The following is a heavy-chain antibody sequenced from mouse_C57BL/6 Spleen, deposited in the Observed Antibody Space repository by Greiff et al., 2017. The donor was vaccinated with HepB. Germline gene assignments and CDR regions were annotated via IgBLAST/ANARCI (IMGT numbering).Heavy chain of an antibody. D-gene: IGHD1-1*01. Sequence: QVQLQQPGAELVRPGSSVKLSCKASGYTFTSYWMHWVKQRPIQGLEWIGNIDPSDSETHYNQKFKDKATLTVDKSSSTAYMQLSSLTSEDSAVYYCARPYGRSYEGYFDYWGQGTTLTVSS. CDR1: GYTFTSYW. V-gene: IGHV1-52*01. CDR3: ARPYGRSYEGYFDY. J-gene: IGHJ2*01. CDR2: IDPSDSET.